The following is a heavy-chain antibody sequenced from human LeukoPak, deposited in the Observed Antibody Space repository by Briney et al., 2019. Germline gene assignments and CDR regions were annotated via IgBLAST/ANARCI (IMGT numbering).Heavy chain of an antibody. CDR2: IKQDGSEK. V-gene: IGHV3-7*01. J-gene: IGHJ4*02. CDR3: ARGKLTYYDILTGSYYFDY. Sequence: TGGSLRLSCAASGFTFSSYWMSWVRQAPGKGLEWVANIKQDGSEKYYVDSVKGRFTISRDNAKNSLYLQMSSLRAEDTAVYYCARGKLTYYDILTGSYYFDYWGQGTLVTVSS. CDR1: GFTFSSYW. D-gene: IGHD3-9*01.